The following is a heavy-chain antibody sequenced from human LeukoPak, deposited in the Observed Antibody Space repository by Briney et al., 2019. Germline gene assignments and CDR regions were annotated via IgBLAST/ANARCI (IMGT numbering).Heavy chain of an antibody. J-gene: IGHJ3*02. CDR3: ARGFVCSSTTCRWGEAFDI. V-gene: IGHV3-13*01. D-gene: IGHD2-2*01. CDR2: IGTAGDT. CDR1: GFTFSSYD. Sequence: GGSLRLSCAASGFTFSSYDMHWVRQPTGKRLEWVSAIGTAGDTYYPGSVKGRFTISRENAKNSLYLQMNSLRAGDTAVYYCARGFVCSSTTCRWGEAFDIWGQGTMVTVSS.